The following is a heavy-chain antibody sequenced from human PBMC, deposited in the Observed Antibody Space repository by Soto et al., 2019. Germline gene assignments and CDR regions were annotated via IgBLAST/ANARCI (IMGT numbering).Heavy chain of an antibody. Sequence: EVQLVESGGGLVQPGGSLRLSCAASGLIFSDYHMDWVRQAPGKGLEWVGRIRRKANSYTTEYAASVKGRFTISRDDSRNSRYLQMNSLKTEDTAVYYCAMLGHWSGGSNDMDVWGQGTTVTVSS. J-gene: IGHJ6*02. V-gene: IGHV3-72*01. CDR2: IRRKANSYTT. CDR1: GLIFSDYH. D-gene: IGHD2-8*02. CDR3: AMLGHWSGGSNDMDV.